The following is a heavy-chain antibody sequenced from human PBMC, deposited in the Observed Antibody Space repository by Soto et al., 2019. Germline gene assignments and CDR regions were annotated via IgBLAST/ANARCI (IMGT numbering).Heavy chain of an antibody. CDR3: ARDDYDFLIGSVDKYDSYVLDF. D-gene: IGHD3-3*01. V-gene: IGHV1-18*01. Sequence: ASVKVSCKASGYTCTSYGISWVRQARGQGLEWMGWISAYNGNTNYAQKLQGRVTMTTDTSTSTAYMELRSMRSDDTAVYYCARDDYDFLIGSVDKYDSYVLDFWGQG. J-gene: IGHJ6*02. CDR2: ISAYNGNT. CDR1: GYTCTSYG.